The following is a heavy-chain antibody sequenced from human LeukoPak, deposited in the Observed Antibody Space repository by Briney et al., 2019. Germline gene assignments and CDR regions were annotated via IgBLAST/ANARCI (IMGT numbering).Heavy chain of an antibody. Sequence: ASVKVSCKTSGYTFTAYYIHWVRQAPGQGLEWMGWINPNSGGTNYAQEFQGRVTMTRDTSISTAYMELSRLRSGDTALYYCARVYDNWNYERYAGYFQLWGQGTLATVSS. V-gene: IGHV1-2*02. CDR3: ARVYDNWNYERYAGYFQL. CDR1: GYTFTAYY. J-gene: IGHJ1*01. CDR2: INPNSGGT. D-gene: IGHD1-7*01.